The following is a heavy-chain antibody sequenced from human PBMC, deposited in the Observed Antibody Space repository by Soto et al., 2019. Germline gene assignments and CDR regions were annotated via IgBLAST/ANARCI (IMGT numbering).Heavy chain of an antibody. V-gene: IGHV1-18*04. CDR3: ARVVPGAEAWFGP. CDR1: GYPFYNYG. D-gene: IGHD2-2*01. Sequence: SVKVSCKTSGYPFYNYGISLVRQAPGQPLEWLGWISLYSDGTNYAHKFQGRVSMTTDTSTTTAYMEMRSLRSDDTAVYYCARVVPGAEAWFGPWGQGTLVTVSS. CDR2: ISLYSDGT. J-gene: IGHJ5*02.